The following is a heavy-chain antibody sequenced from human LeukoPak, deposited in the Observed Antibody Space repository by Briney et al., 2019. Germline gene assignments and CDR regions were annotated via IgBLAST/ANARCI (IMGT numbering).Heavy chain of an antibody. J-gene: IGHJ4*02. CDR1: GGTISSGNYY. CDR3: ARAGEWDLYPSSGMDLDS. D-gene: IGHD1-26*01. V-gene: IGHV4-61*02. Sequence: PSETLSLTCTVTGGTISSGNYYWSWIRQPAGRGLEWVGRTSTSERTNYNPSLKSRVTISLDTSKNQFSLKLTSVTAADTAVYFCARAGEWDLYPSSGMDLDSWGQGALVTVSS. CDR2: TSTSERT.